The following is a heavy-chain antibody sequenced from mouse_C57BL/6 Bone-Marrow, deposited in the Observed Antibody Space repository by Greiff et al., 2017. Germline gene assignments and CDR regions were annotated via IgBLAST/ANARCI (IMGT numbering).Heavy chain of an antibody. CDR1: GFSLTSYG. Sequence: VQLQESGPGLVQPSQSLSITCTVSGFSLTSYGVHWVRQSPGKGLEWLGVIWSGGSTDYNAAFISRLSISKDNSKSQVFFKMNSLQADDTAIYYCARLLRSFAYWGQGTLVTVSA. CDR2: IWSGGST. V-gene: IGHV2-2*01. J-gene: IGHJ3*01. D-gene: IGHD1-1*01. CDR3: ARLLRSFAY.